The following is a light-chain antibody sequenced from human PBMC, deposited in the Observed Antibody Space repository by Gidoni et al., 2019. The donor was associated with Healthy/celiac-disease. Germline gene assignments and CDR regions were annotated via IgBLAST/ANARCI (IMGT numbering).Light chain of an antibody. CDR3: QAWDSSRG. J-gene: IGLJ2*01. V-gene: IGLV3-1*01. Sequence: SYELTQPHSVYVSPGQTASITCSGDKLGDKYACWYQQKPGQSPVLVIYQDSKRPSGIPELFSGSNSGNTAPLTISGTQAMDEADYYCQAWDSSRGFGGGPKLTVL. CDR2: QDS. CDR1: KLGDKY.